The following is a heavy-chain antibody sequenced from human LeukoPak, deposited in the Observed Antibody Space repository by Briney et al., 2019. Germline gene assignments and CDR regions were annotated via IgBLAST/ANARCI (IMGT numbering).Heavy chain of an antibody. J-gene: IGHJ4*02. Sequence: GGSLRLSCVASGFTFSRYAMHWVRQAPGKGLEWVAVISYDGGNKYYADSVKGRFTISRDNSKNTLYLQMNSLRAEDTAVYYCARGRGSYSADYWGQGTLVTVSS. CDR2: ISYDGGNK. CDR1: GFTFSRYA. V-gene: IGHV3-30-3*01. CDR3: ARGRGSYSADY. D-gene: IGHD1-26*01.